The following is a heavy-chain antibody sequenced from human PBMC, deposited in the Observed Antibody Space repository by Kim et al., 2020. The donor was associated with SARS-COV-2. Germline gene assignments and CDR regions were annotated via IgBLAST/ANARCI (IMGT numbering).Heavy chain of an antibody. CDR3: TNWTDHYYYIMDV. CDR1: GFTFSGSA. J-gene: IGHJ6*01. V-gene: IGHV3-73*01. Sequence: GGSLRLSCAASGFTFSGSAMHWVRQASGKGLEWVVRIRSEVNSNATAYSVSVQGTFTTSRADSTITVYLHMNRLKNEAMAVYDCTNWTDHYYYIMDVWG. CDR2: IRSEVNSNAT. D-gene: IGHD1-1*01.